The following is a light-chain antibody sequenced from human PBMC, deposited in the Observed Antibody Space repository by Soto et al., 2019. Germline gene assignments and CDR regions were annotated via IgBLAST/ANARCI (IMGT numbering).Light chain of an antibody. CDR2: GIS. J-gene: IGKJ1*01. CDR1: HTISSSY. V-gene: IGKV3-20*01. CDR3: QQYVTSSPRT. Sequence: EIVLTQSPGTLSLSPGERATLSCRASHTISSSYLAWYQQKPGQAPRLLMCGISRRATGIPDRFSGSGSGTDFTLTITRLEPEDFAVYYCQQYVTSSPRTFGQGTKVEIE.